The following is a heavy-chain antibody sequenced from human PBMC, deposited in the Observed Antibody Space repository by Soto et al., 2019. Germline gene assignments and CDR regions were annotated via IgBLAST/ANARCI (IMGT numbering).Heavy chain of an antibody. CDR2: IYPGDSDT. CDR3: ARHLTQLLWFGESPTYYYYGMDV. CDR1: GYIFTSYW. Sequence: GESLKISCNGSGYIFTSYWIGWVRQMPGKGLEWMGIIYPGDSDTRYSPSFQGQVTISADKSISTAYLQWSSLKASDTAMYYCARHLTQLLWFGESPTYYYYGMDVWGQGTTVTVSS. V-gene: IGHV5-51*01. D-gene: IGHD3-10*01. J-gene: IGHJ6*02.